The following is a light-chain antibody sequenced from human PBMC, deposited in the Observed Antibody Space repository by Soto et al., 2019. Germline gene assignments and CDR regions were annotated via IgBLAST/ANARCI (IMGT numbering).Light chain of an antibody. CDR1: SSNIGSNT. CDR3: AAWDDSLNGVV. Sequence: QSVLTQPPSASGTPGQRVTISCSGSSSNIGSNTVNWYQQLPGTAPRLLIYSYNQRPSGVPDRFSGSKSGTLASLAISGLQSEDEADYYCAAWDDSLNGVVFGGGTKLTVL. V-gene: IGLV1-44*01. CDR2: SYN. J-gene: IGLJ2*01.